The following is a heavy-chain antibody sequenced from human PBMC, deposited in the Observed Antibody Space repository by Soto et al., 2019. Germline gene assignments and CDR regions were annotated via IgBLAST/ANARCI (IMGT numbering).Heavy chain of an antibody. Sequence: GGSLRLSCAASGFTFSSYAMHWVRQAPGKGLEYVSAISSNGGSTYYANSVKGRFTISRDNSKNTLYLQMGSLRAEDMAVYYCARVGATSYWGQGTLVTVS. J-gene: IGHJ4*02. CDR1: GFTFSSYA. V-gene: IGHV3-64*01. CDR3: ARVGATSY. D-gene: IGHD1-26*01. CDR2: ISSNGGST.